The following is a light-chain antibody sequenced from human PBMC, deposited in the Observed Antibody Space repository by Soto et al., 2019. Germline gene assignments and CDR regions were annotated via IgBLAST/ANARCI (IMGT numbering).Light chain of an antibody. CDR3: QHYNDYSRM. CDR2: KAS. CDR1: QSVDSW. J-gene: IGKJ1*01. V-gene: IGKV1-5*03. Sequence: DIQMTQSPSTLSASIGDRVTITCRTSQSVDSWLAWYQQKPGKAPKLLIYKASSLQTGVPSRFSGSGSGTEFTLTISSLQPDDFATDYCQHYNDYSRMFGQGTKVESK.